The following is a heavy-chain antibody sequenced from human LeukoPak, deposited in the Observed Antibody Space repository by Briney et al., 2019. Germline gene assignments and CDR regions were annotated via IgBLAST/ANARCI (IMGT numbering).Heavy chain of an antibody. D-gene: IGHD3-22*01. CDR3: ARSYTNYYDSSGYYYNYGMGV. CDR2: ISYDGSNK. J-gene: IGHJ6*02. CDR1: RFTFSNYA. Sequence: TGGSLRLSCAASRFTFSNYAMHWVRQAPGKGLEGVAVISYDGSNKYYADSVKGRFTISRDNSRNTVYMEMNSLRAEDTAVYYCARSYTNYYDSSGYYYNYGMGVWGQGTTVTVSS. V-gene: IGHV3-30-3*01.